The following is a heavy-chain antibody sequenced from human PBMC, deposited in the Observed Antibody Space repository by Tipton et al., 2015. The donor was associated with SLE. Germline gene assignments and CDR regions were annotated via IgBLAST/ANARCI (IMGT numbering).Heavy chain of an antibody. CDR1: GFTFSSYA. D-gene: IGHD4-17*01. V-gene: IGHV3-48*03. J-gene: IGHJ4*02. CDR2: ISSSGSTI. CDR3: AREGPTVTTPKDYFDY. Sequence: AVSGFTFSSYAMHWVRQAPGKGLEWVSYISSSGSTIYYADSVKGRFTISRDNAKNSPYLQMNSLRAEDTAVYYCAREGPTVTTPKDYFDYWGQGTLVTVSS.